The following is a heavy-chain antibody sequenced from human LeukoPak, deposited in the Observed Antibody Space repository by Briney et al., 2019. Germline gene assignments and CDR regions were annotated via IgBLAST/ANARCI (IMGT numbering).Heavy chain of an antibody. Sequence: PGGSLRLSCVGSGYPFGEHWMTWVRQAPGKGLEWLANIKEDGREINYLDSVKGRFTISRDNGKNTLSLQMNSLRADDTAVYYCTRGHYDSNVWGRGTMIIVSS. CDR3: TRGHYDSNV. CDR2: IKEDGREI. D-gene: IGHD4/OR15-4a*01. J-gene: IGHJ3*01. CDR1: GYPFGEHW. V-gene: IGHV3-7*04.